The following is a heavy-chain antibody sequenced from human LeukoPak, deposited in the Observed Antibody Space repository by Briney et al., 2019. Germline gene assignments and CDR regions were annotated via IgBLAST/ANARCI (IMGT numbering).Heavy chain of an antibody. J-gene: IGHJ4*02. V-gene: IGHV3-23*01. CDR2: ITGNTGNT. CDR1: GFTFSSYA. CDR3: AKRYSGSSGLYNFDY. Sequence: TGGSLRLSCAASGFTFSSYAMTWVRQPPGKGLEGVSSITGNTGNTYYADSVKGRFTISRDNSKNTLYLQMNSLRAEDTAVYYCAKRYSGSSGLYNFDYWGQETLVTVSS. D-gene: IGHD1-26*01.